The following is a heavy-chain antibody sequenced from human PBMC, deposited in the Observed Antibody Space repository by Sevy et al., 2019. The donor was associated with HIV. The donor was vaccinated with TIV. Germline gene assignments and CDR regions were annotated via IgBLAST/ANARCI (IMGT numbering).Heavy chain of an antibody. CDR1: GFTFSSYG. Sequence: GGSLRLSCAASGFTFSSYGMHWVRRAPDKGLEWVAVPWYDGSNKDYADSVKGRFTISRDNSKNTLYLLMNSLRAEDTAVYYCARDSGDYGGNEFDYWGQGTLVTVSS. V-gene: IGHV3-33*01. CDR3: ARDSGDYGGNEFDY. D-gene: IGHD4-17*01. CDR2: PWYDGSNK. J-gene: IGHJ4*02.